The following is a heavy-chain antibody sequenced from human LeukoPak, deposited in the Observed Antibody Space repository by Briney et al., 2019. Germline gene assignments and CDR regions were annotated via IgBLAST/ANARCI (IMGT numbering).Heavy chain of an antibody. CDR1: GLTFNNYA. Sequence: GGSLRLSCAVSGLTFNNYAMSWVRRAPRKGLEWVSTIMIGGDGKHYADSVKGRFTISRDRSESTLYLQMNGLRADDTAVYYCVRAAPRDCSPASCSLFDTWGQGTLVTVSS. CDR3: VRAAPRDCSPASCSLFDT. D-gene: IGHD2-2*01. CDR2: IMIGGDGK. J-gene: IGHJ4*02. V-gene: IGHV3-23*01.